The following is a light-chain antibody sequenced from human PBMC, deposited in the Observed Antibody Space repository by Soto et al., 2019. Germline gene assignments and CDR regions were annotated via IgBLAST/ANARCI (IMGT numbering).Light chain of an antibody. V-gene: IGKV3-20*01. CDR3: QQYGNSPRT. J-gene: IGKJ1*01. CDR2: DTS. CDR1: QSVSSDY. Sequence: EIVLTQSPGTLSLSPGERATLSCRASQSVSSDYLAWYQQRPGQALRLLIFDTSGRATGIPDRFSGSGSGTDFTLIISRLEPEDFAVYYCQQYGNSPRTFGQGTKVDI.